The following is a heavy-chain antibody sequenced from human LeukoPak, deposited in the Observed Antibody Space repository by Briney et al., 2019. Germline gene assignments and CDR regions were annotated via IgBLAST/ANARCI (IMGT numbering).Heavy chain of an antibody. J-gene: IGHJ5*02. CDR1: GGSFSGYY. CDR2: INHSGST. D-gene: IGHD2-2*02. V-gene: IGHV4-34*01. Sequence: SETLSLTCAVYGGSFSGYYWSWIRQPPGKGLEWIGGINHSGSTNYNPSLKSRVTISVDTSKNQFSLKLSSVTAADTAVYYCARVGYCSSTSCYTTWGQGTLVTVSS. CDR3: ARVGYCSSTSCYTT.